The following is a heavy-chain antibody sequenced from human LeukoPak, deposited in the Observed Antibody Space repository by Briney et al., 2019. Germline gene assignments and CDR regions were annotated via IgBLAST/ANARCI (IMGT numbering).Heavy chain of an antibody. CDR3: ARDDDFWSGYSIDS. Sequence: GGSLRLSCAASGFTFSSYAMHWVRQAPGKGLEWVAVISYDGSNKYYADSVKGRFTISRDNSKNTLYLQMNSLRAEDTAVYYCARDDDFWSGYSIDSWGQGPLVTVSS. CDR2: ISYDGSNK. CDR1: GFTFSSYA. D-gene: IGHD3-3*01. V-gene: IGHV3-30-3*01. J-gene: IGHJ4*02.